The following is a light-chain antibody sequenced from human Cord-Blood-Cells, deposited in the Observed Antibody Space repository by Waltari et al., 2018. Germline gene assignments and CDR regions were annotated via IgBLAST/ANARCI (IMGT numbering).Light chain of an antibody. CDR3: SSYAGSNNLV. Sequence: QSALTQPPSASGSPGQSVTISRPGTSSDDGGYHYVSWYQQHPGKAPKLIIYELSKRPSGVPDRFSGSKSGNTASLTVSGLQAEDEADYYCSSYAGSNNLVFGGGTKLTVL. J-gene: IGLJ2*01. CDR2: ELS. V-gene: IGLV2-8*01. CDR1: SSDDGGYHY.